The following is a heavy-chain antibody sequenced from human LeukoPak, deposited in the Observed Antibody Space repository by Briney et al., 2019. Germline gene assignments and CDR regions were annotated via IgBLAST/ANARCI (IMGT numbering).Heavy chain of an antibody. CDR3: AREHLAVAGADY. Sequence: HPGGSLSSPVQPLDSASVPNMNWVRQAPGKGLEWVANIKQDGSEKYYVDSVKGRFTISRDNAKNSLYLQMNNLRAEDTAVYYCAREHLAVAGADYWGQGALVTVSS. CDR2: IKQDGSEK. D-gene: IGHD6-19*01. CDR1: DSASVPN. J-gene: IGHJ4*02. V-gene: IGHV3-7*01.